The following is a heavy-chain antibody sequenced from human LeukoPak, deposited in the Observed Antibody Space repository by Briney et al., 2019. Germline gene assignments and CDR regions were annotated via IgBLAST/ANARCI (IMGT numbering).Heavy chain of an antibody. J-gene: IGHJ4*02. CDR1: GFTFDDYA. D-gene: IGHD3-22*01. V-gene: IGHV3-9*01. Sequence: GGSLRLSCAASGFTFDDYAMHWVRQAPGKGLEWVSGISWNSGSIGYADSVKGRFTISRDNAKNSLYLQMNSLRAEDTALYYCAKGYYYDSSGYVDYWGQGTLVTVSS. CDR2: ISWNSGSI. CDR3: AKGYYYDSSGYVDY.